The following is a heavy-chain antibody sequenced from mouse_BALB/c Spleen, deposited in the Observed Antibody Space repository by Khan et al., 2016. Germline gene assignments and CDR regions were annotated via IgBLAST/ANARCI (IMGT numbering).Heavy chain of an antibody. V-gene: IGHV5-4*02. D-gene: IGHD2-4*01. Sequence: EVELVESGGGLVKPGGSLKLSCAASGFTFSDYYMYWVRQTPEKRLEWVATISDGGSYTYYPDSVKGRFTISRDNAKNHLYLQMSSLKSEDTAMYDCAREGLRRGFAYWGQGTLVTVSA. CDR2: ISDGGSYT. CDR3: AREGLRRGFAY. J-gene: IGHJ3*01. CDR1: GFTFSDYY.